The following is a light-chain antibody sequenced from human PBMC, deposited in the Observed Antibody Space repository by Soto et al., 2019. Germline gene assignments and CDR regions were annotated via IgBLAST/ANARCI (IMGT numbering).Light chain of an antibody. Sequence: VLTQPASVSGSPGQSITISCTGTSSDVGGYNYVSWYQQHPGKAPRLMIYDVSNRPSGVSNRFSGSKSGNTASLTISGLQAEDEADYYCSSYTSSSTLYVFGTGTKVTVL. CDR2: DVS. J-gene: IGLJ1*01. V-gene: IGLV2-14*01. CDR3: SSYTSSSTLYV. CDR1: SSDVGGYNY.